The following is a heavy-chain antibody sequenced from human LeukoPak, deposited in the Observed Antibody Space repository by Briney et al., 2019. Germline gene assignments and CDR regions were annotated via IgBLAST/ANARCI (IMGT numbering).Heavy chain of an antibody. CDR2: IYRGDT. D-gene: IGHD2-15*01. CDR3: ASYYCSSGSCYFDH. CDR1: GFIAGYNY. V-gene: IGHV3-53*01. Sequence: GSLRLSCEVSGFIAGYNYMSWVRQAPGKGLEWVSVIYRGDTYYADSVKGRFTISRDDSKNAVFLQMNNLRVEDTAEYFCASYYCSSGSCYFDHWGQGTLVTVSS. J-gene: IGHJ4*02.